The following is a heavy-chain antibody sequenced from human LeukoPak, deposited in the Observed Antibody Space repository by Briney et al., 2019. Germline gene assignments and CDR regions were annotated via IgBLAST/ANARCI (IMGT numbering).Heavy chain of an antibody. Sequence: GASVKVSCKASGYTFTVAYIHWVRQAPGQGLEWMGSINPTSGGTTYAHKFQGRVTLTRDTSISTAYMELSGLRSDDTAFYYCARSRNNDLWGQGTLVTVAS. CDR2: INPTSGGT. V-gene: IGHV1-2*07. CDR1: GYTFTVAY. J-gene: IGHJ5*02. CDR3: ARSRNNDL. D-gene: IGHD1-14*01.